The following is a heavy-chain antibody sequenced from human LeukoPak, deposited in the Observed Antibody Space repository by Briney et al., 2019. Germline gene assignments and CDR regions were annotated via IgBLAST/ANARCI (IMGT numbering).Heavy chain of an antibody. CDR1: GGSISSYY. Sequence: SETLSLTCTVPGGSISSYYWSWIRQPAGKGLEWIWRIYTSGSTNYNPSLMSRVTKSVDTSNNQFSLKLSSVTAADTAVYYCARDLRVTTIRYYYYGMDVWGQGTTVTVSS. CDR2: IYTSGST. V-gene: IGHV4-4*07. D-gene: IGHD4-11*01. CDR3: ARDLRVTTIRYYYYGMDV. J-gene: IGHJ6*02.